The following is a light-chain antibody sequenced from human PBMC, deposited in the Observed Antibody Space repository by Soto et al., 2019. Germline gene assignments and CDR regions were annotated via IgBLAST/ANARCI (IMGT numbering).Light chain of an antibody. CDR3: QSYDSSLSGWRV. V-gene: IGLV1-40*01. Sequence: QSALTQPPSVSGAPGQRVTISCTGSSSNIGAGYDVHWYQQVPGTAPKLLIYGNTNRPSGVPDRFSGSKSGTSASLAITGLQAEDEADYYCQSYDSSLSGWRVFGGGTKLTVL. CDR2: GNT. J-gene: IGLJ3*02. CDR1: SSNIGAGYD.